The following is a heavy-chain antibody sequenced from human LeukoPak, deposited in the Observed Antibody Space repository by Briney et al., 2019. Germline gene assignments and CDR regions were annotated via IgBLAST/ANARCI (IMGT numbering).Heavy chain of an antibody. V-gene: IGHV3-21*01. Sequence: GGSLRLSCAASGFTLSSYSMNWVRQAPGKGLEWVSSISSSSSYIYYADSVKGQFTISRDNAKNSLYLQMNSLRAEDTAVYYCARVGQWLVLEEYYFDYWGQGTLVTVSS. CDR2: ISSSSSYI. D-gene: IGHD6-19*01. J-gene: IGHJ4*02. CDR3: ARVGQWLVLEEYYFDY. CDR1: GFTLSSYS.